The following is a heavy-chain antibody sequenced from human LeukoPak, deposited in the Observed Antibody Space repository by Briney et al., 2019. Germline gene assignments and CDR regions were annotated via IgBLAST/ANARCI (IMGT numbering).Heavy chain of an antibody. J-gene: IGHJ6*03. D-gene: IGHD3-9*01. V-gene: IGHV4-59*01. Sequence: PSETLSLTCTVSGGSISSYYWSWIRQPPGKGLEWIGYIYYSGSTNYNPSLKSRVTISVDTSKNQFSLKLSSVTAADTAVYYCARDYDILTGIQLNYYMDVWGKGTTVTVSS. CDR3: ARDYDILTGIQLNYYMDV. CDR2: IYYSGST. CDR1: GGSISSYY.